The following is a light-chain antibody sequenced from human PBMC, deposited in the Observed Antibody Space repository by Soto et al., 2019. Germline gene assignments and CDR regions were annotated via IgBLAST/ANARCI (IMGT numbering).Light chain of an antibody. CDR1: SSDVGGYNY. V-gene: IGLV2-14*01. J-gene: IGLJ1*01. Sequence: QSALTQPASVSGSPGQSITISCTGTSSDVGGYNYVSWYQQHPGKAPKLMIYEVSTRPSGVSNRFSGSKSGNTASLTISGLQADDEADYYCSSYTSSSTPYVFATGTKVTVL. CDR3: SSYTSSSTPYV. CDR2: EVS.